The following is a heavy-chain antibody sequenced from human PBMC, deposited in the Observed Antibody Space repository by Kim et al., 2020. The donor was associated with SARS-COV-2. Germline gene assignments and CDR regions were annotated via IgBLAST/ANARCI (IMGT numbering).Heavy chain of an antibody. Sequence: ASVKVSCRASGYIFGNYALAWVRQAPGQGLEYMGRITAHNGDTNYAQKFQGRVTMTTDTSASIGYMELRSLKSDDTDVYYCAKERHSPSSHNYYGMDVWG. CDR3: AKERHSPSSHNYYGMDV. J-gene: IGHJ6*02. V-gene: IGHV1-18*01. CDR1: GYIFGNYA. D-gene: IGHD6-6*01. CDR2: ITAHNGDT.